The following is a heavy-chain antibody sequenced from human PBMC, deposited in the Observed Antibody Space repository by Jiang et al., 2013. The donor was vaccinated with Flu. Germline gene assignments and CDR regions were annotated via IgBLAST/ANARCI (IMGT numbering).Heavy chain of an antibody. CDR2: IYHSGST. Sequence: GPGLVKPSQTLSLTCAVSGGSISSGGYSWSWIRQPPGKGLEWIGYIYHSGSTYYNPSLKSRVTISVDRSKNQFSLKLSSVTAADTAVYYCARVLSHPPMTVDYWGQGTLVTVSS. D-gene: IGHD2-2*01. CDR3: ARVLSHPPMTVDY. CDR1: GGSISSGGYS. J-gene: IGHJ4*02. V-gene: IGHV4-30-2*01.